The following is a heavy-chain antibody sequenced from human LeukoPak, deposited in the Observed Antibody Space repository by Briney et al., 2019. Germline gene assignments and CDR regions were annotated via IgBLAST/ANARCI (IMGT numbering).Heavy chain of an antibody. CDR2: IIPIFGTA. V-gene: IGHV1-69*13. D-gene: IGHD3-10*01. Sequence: SVKVSCKATGGTFSNYGIGWVRQAPGQGLEWMGGIIPIFGTANYAQNLQGRVTITADESTTTAYMELSSLRSDDTAVYYCARFDPGVHPGDYWGQGSLVTVSS. CDR1: GGTFSNYG. CDR3: ARFDPGVHPGDY. J-gene: IGHJ4*02.